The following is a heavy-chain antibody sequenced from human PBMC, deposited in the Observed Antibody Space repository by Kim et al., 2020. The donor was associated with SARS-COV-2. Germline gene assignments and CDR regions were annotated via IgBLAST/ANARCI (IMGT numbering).Heavy chain of an antibody. CDR2: ISGSGGST. CDR3: AKSRELGWTTWFDP. V-gene: IGHV3-23*01. Sequence: GGSLRLSCAASRFTFSTYAMSWVRQAPGKGLEWVSAISGSGGSTYYADSVKGRFTISRDNSKNTLYLQMNSLRAEDTAVYYCAKSRELGWTTWFDPWGQGTLVTVSS. CDR1: RFTFSTYA. J-gene: IGHJ5*02. D-gene: IGHD1-26*01.